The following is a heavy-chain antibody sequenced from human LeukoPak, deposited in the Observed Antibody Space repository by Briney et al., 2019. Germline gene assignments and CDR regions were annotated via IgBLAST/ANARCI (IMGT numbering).Heavy chain of an antibody. V-gene: IGHV3-7*01. J-gene: IGHJ4*02. CDR3: ARDPAAYYFDY. Sequence: GGSLRLSCAASGFTFSSYWMSWVRQAPGKGLEWVANIKQDGSEKYYVDSVKGRFTISRDNAKNSLYLQMNSLRAEDTDVYYCARDPAAYYFDYWGQGTLVTVSS. CDR1: GFTFSSYW. D-gene: IGHD2-15*01. CDR2: IKQDGSEK.